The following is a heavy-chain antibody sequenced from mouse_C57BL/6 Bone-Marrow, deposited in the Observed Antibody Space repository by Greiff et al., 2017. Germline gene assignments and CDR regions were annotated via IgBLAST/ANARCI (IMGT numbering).Heavy chain of an antibody. V-gene: IGHV1-50*01. J-gene: IGHJ1*03. Sequence: VQLQQSGAELVKPGASVKLSCKASGYTFTGYSMQWVKQRPGQGLEWIGEIDPSDGSTNYNEKFKGKATLTADTSSSTAYLQLSSLTSEDSAVYYCTRLDSFDFEGRGTGTTVT. CDR2: IDPSDGST. CDR3: TRLDSFDFEG. CDR1: GYTFTGYS.